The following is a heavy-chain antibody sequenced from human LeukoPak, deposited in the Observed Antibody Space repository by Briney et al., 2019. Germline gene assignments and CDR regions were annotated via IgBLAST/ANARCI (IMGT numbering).Heavy chain of an antibody. CDR2: INPNCGGT. CDR3: ARVVLLWFEGMDV. V-gene: IGHV1-2*02. J-gene: IGHJ6*02. CDR1: GYTLTRYY. D-gene: IGHD3-10*01. Sequence: ASVKVSCQASGYTLTRYYMHGVRQAPAQGLEWMGWINPNCGGTHYAQKFQGRVTTTRNTSISRAYMELGRLRSDDTAVYFGARVVLLWFEGMDVWGQGTTVTVSS.